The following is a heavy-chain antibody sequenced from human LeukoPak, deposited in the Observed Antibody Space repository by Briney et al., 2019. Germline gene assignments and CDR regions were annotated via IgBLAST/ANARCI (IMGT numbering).Heavy chain of an antibody. J-gene: IGHJ1*01. D-gene: IGHD6-6*01. CDR3: ARGIGIAARPEYFQH. CDR2: ISYDGSNK. V-gene: IGHV3-30*03. CDR1: GFTFSSYG. Sequence: GGSLRLSCAASGFTFSSYGIHWVRQAPGKGLEWVAVISYDGSNKYYADSVKGRFTISRDNSKNTLYLQMNSLRAEDTAVYYCARGIGIAARPEYFQHWGQGTLVTVSS.